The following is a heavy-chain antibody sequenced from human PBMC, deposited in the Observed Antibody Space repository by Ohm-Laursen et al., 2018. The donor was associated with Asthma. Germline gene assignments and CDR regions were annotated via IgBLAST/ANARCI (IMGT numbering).Heavy chain of an antibody. CDR3: AREAQGHEMEMTPYYYYGMDV. Sequence: SDTLSLTCAVYGGSFSGYYWSWIRQPPGKGLEWIGEINHSGSTNYNPSLKSRVTISVDTSKNQFSLKLSSVTAADTAVYYCAREAQGHEMEMTPYYYYGMDVWGQGTTVTVSS. V-gene: IGHV4-34*01. CDR2: INHSGST. CDR1: GGSFSGYY. J-gene: IGHJ6*02. D-gene: IGHD1-1*01.